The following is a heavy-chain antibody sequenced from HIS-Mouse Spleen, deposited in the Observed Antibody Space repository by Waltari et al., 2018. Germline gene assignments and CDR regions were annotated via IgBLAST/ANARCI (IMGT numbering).Heavy chain of an antibody. CDR3: ARFDTITGTTRPYYYGMDV. CDR1: GFTFGSYS. J-gene: IGHJ6*02. V-gene: IGHV3-21*01. CDR2: ISSSSSYI. D-gene: IGHD1-7*01. Sequence: EVQLVESGGGLVKPGGSLRLSCAASGFTFGSYSMNWVRQAPGKGLEWVSSISSSSSYIYYADSVKGRFTISRDNAKNSLYLQMNSLRAEDTAVYYCARFDTITGTTRPYYYGMDVWGQGTTVTVSS.